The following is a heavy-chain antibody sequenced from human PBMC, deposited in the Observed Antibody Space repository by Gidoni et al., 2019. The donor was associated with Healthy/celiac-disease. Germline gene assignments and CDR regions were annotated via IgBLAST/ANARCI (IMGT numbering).Heavy chain of an antibody. CDR3: ARDRYYYDSSGYPPHYYGMDV. Sequence: QLQLPESGPGLVKPSETLSLTCPVSGGSLSSSSSFWGWIRQPPGKGLEWIGSIYYSGSPHYNPSLKSRVTISVDTSKNQFSLKLSSVTAADTAVYYCARDRYYYDSSGYPPHYYGMDVWGQGTTVTVSS. J-gene: IGHJ6*02. D-gene: IGHD3-22*01. V-gene: IGHV4-39*07. CDR1: GGSLSSSSSF. CDR2: IYYSGSP.